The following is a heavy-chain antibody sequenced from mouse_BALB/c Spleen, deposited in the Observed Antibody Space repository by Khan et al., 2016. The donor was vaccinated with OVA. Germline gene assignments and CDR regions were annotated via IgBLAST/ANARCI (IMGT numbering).Heavy chain of an antibody. V-gene: IGHV1-77*01. CDR1: GYTFTDYV. J-gene: IGHJ3*01. Sequence: QVQLQQSGPELVKPGASVKMSCKASGYTFTDYVMNWVKQSNGQGLEWIGQIYPGSDSTYYNEKFKGKATLTADRYSSTAYMQLSNLTSEDSAVYFCARAGWDVFAYWGQGTLVTVSA. D-gene: IGHD4-1*01. CDR3: ARAGWDVFAY. CDR2: IYPGSDST.